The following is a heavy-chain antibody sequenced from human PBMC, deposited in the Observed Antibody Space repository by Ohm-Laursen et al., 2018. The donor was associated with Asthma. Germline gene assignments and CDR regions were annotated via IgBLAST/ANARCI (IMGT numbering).Heavy chain of an antibody. Sequence: GSLRLSCAASGFTFNFFAMNWVRQAPGKGLEWVSSISSSSYIYYADSVKGRFTISRDNAKNSLYLQMNSLRAEDTAVYYCARAYGDYGDWFDPWGQGTLVTVSS. CDR3: ARAYGDYGDWFDP. V-gene: IGHV3-21*01. D-gene: IGHD4-17*01. CDR2: ISSSSYI. J-gene: IGHJ5*01. CDR1: GFTFNFFA.